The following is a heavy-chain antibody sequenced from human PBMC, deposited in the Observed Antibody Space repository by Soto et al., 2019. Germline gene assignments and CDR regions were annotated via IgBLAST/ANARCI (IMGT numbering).Heavy chain of an antibody. CDR1: GGSFSGYY. V-gene: IGHV4-34*01. CDR3: ARAPVPDY. J-gene: IGHJ4*02. CDR2: INHSGRT. Sequence: QVQLQQWGAGLLKPSETLSLTCAVYGGSFSGYYWSWIRQPPGKGLEWIGEINHSGRTNYNPSLKSRVTISVDTSKNQFSLKLSSVTAADTAVYYCARAPVPDYWGQGTLVTVSS.